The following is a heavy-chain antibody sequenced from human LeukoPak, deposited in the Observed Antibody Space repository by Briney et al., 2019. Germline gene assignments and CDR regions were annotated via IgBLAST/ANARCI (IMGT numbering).Heavy chain of an antibody. CDR3: AKDTSIGRYCTNGVCSPFDY. V-gene: IGHV3-23*01. Sequence: GGSLRLSCAASGFTFSSYGMSWVRQAPGKGLEWVSAISDSGGSTYDADSVKGRFTISRDNSKNTLYLQMNSLRAEDTAVYYCAKDTSIGRYCTNGVCSPFDYWGQGTLVTVSS. J-gene: IGHJ4*02. D-gene: IGHD2-8*01. CDR2: ISDSGGST. CDR1: GFTFSSYG.